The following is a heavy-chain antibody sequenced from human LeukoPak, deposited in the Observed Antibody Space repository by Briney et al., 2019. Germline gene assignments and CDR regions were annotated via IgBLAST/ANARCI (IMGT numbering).Heavy chain of an antibody. CDR1: GYTFTGYY. V-gene: IGHV1-2*02. CDR2: INPNSGGT. D-gene: IGHD2-2*01. Sequence: GASVKVSCKASGYTFTGYYMHWVRQAPGQGLEWMGWINPNSGGTNYAQKFQGRVTMTRDTSISTAYMELSRLRSDDTAVYYCAREDIVVVPAAPSRGTFDYWGQGTLVTVSS. CDR3: AREDIVVVPAAPSRGTFDY. J-gene: IGHJ4*02.